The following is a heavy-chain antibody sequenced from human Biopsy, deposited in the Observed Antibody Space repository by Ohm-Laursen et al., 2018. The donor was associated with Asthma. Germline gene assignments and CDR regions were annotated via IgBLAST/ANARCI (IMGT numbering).Heavy chain of an antibody. D-gene: IGHD3-16*02. CDR3: ARDVDLRIVY. V-gene: IGHV3-7*05. J-gene: IGHJ4*02. CDR2: IKEDGSEK. Sequence: SLRLSCSASGFTFSTSCMTWVRQAPGKGLEWVANIKEDGSEKNYVDSVKGRFTISRDNGKNSLYLQMNSLRAEDTAVYYCARDVDLRIVYWGQGTLVTVSS. CDR1: GFTFSTSC.